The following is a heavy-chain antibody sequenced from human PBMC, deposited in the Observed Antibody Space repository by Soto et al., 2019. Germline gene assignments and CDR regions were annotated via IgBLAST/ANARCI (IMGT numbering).Heavy chain of an antibody. J-gene: IGHJ3*02. V-gene: IGHV1-18*04. CDR2: ISAYNGDT. D-gene: IGHD5-12*01. Sequence: ASVKVSCKASGYTFSNYIISWVRQAPGQGLEWMGWISAYNGDTKYAKKVQGRVTMTTDTSTSTAYVELRSLRSDDTAMYYCARDSPPRSGGHHDAFDIWGQGTQVTVSS. CDR3: ARDSPPRSGGHHDAFDI. CDR1: GYTFSNYI.